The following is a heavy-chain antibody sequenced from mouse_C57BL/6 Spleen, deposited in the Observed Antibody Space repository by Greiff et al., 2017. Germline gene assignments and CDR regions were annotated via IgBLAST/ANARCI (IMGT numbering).Heavy chain of an antibody. CDR2: INPSNGGT. CDR1: GYTFTSYW. D-gene: IGHD2-5*01. J-gene: IGHJ4*01. Sequence: QVHVKQPGTELVKPGASVKLSCKASGYTFTSYWMHWVKQRPGQGLEWIGNINPSNGGTNYNEKFKSKATLTVDKSSSTAYMQLSSLTSEDSAVYYCARSPLVYYSNLGGAMDYWGQGTSVTVSS. CDR3: ARSPLVYYSNLGGAMDY. V-gene: IGHV1-53*01.